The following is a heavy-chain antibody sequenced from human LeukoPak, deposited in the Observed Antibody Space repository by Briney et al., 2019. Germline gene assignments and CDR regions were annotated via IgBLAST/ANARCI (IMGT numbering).Heavy chain of an antibody. Sequence: PSETLSLTCTVSGGSISSGSYYWSWIRQPAGKGLEWIGRIYTSGSTNYNPSLKSRVTMSVDTSKNQFSLKLSSVTAADTAVYYCARDQGAVAGFGHFQHWGQGTLVTVSS. CDR1: GGSISSGSYY. V-gene: IGHV4-61*02. CDR3: ARDQGAVAGFGHFQH. J-gene: IGHJ1*01. CDR2: IYTSGST. D-gene: IGHD6-19*01.